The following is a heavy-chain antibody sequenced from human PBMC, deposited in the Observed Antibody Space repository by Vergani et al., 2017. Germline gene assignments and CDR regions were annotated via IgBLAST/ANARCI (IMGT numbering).Heavy chain of an antibody. J-gene: IGHJ4*02. V-gene: IGHV1-69*08. CDR1: GGTFSSYT. Sequence: QVQLVQSGAEVKKPGSSVKVSCKASGGTFSSYTISWVRQAPGQGLEWMGRIIPILGIANYAQKFQGRVTITADKSTSTAYMELSSLRSEDTAVYYCARDVTTVTRGPDFDYWGQGTLVTVSS. CDR3: ARDVTTVTRGPDFDY. D-gene: IGHD4-17*01. CDR2: IIPILGIA.